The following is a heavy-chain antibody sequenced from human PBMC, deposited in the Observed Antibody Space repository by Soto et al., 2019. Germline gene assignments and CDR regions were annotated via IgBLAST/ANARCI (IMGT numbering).Heavy chain of an antibody. CDR2: IIPIFGTA. V-gene: IGHV1-69*06. Sequence: SVKVSCKASGGTFSSYAISWVRQAPGQGLEWMGGIIPIFGTANYAQKFQGRVTITADKSTSTAYMELSSLRSEDTAVYYCARTVARRAAAYYFDYWGQGTLVTVSS. D-gene: IGHD6-13*01. CDR1: GGTFSSYA. J-gene: IGHJ4*02. CDR3: ARTVARRAAAYYFDY.